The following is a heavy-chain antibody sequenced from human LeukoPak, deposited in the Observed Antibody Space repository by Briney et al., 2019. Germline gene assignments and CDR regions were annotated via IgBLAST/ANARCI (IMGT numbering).Heavy chain of an antibody. V-gene: IGHV4-39*01. D-gene: IGHD5-18*01. CDR2: IHFSGTT. Sequence: SETLSLTCSVSGASIRTNTNFWGWNTSNYWGWIRQPPGKGLEWIGSIHFSGTTYYHPSLQNRLTISVDTSKNQFSLKVTPVTAADTALYYCARQRDTASVGAFDVWGQGTLVTVSS. CDR1: GASIRTNTNFWGWNTSNY. CDR3: ARQRDTASVGAFDV. J-gene: IGHJ3*01.